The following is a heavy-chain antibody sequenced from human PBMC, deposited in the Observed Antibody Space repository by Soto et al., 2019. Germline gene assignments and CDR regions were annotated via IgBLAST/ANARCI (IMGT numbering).Heavy chain of an antibody. CDR3: ARSSCSSTSCESDWFDP. J-gene: IGHJ5*02. CDR1: GYSFTSYW. CDR2: IYPGDSDT. D-gene: IGHD2-2*01. Sequence: PGESLKISCKGSGYSFTSYWIGWVRQMPGKGLEWMGIIYPGDSDTRYSPSFQGQVTISADKSISTAYLQWSSLKASDTAMYYCARSSCSSTSCESDWFDPWGQGTLVTVSS. V-gene: IGHV5-51*01.